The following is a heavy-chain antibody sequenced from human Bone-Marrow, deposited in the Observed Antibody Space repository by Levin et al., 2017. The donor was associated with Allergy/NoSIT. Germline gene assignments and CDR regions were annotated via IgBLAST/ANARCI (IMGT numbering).Heavy chain of an antibody. CDR1: GFTFSNAW. CDR2: IKSESVGGTT. CDR3: TTEHVTVAGNLY. J-gene: IGHJ4*02. Sequence: SCAASGFTFSNAWMSWVRQAPGKGLEWVGRIKSESVGGTTEYAAPVKGRFTISRDDSKNTLYLQMNSLKTEDTAVYFCTTEHVTVAGNLYWGQGTLVTVSS. V-gene: IGHV3-15*01. D-gene: IGHD6-19*01.